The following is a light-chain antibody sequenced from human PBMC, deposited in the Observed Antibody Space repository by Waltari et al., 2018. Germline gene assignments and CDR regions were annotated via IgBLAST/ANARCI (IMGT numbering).Light chain of an antibody. Sequence: DIVLTQSPGTLYLSPGERTTLFCRASQSVGRTLAWYQQKPGQAPRLLIYGTSSRATDSPDRFSGSGSVTDFSLTINRLEPEDFAVYYCQHYVRLPATFGQGTKVEIK. CDR2: GTS. CDR3: QHYVRLPAT. V-gene: IGKV3-20*01. CDR1: QSVGRT. J-gene: IGKJ1*01.